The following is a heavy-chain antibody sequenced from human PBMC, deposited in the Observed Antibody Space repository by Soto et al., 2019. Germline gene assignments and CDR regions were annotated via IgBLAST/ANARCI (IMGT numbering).Heavy chain of an antibody. V-gene: IGHV1-18*04. CDR1: GYTFTSYG. CDR3: ARDLGVYSSSWYTLFDY. CDR2: ISAYNGNT. Sequence: QVPLVQSGAEVKKPGASVKVSCKASGYTFTSYGISWVRQAPGQGLEWMGWISAYNGNTNYAQKLQGRVTMTTDTSTSTAYMELRSLRSDDTAVYYCARDLGVYSSSWYTLFDYWGQGTLVTVSS. J-gene: IGHJ4*02. D-gene: IGHD6-13*01.